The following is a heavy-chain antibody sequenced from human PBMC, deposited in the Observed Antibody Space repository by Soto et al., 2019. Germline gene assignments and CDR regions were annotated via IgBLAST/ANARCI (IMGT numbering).Heavy chain of an antibody. CDR3: AGRSSLASVQVYFGEISNYNWFDP. Sequence: QLQLQESGPGLVKPSETLFLTCTVSNGSISSAIYYWGWIRQPPGKGLEWIGSIYHSGSTYYNPSLQGRVTISVDTSKNQFSLKLSSVTAADTAVYFCAGRSSLASVQVYFGEISNYNWFDPGAREPWSPSPQ. J-gene: IGHJ5*02. V-gene: IGHV4-39*01. D-gene: IGHD3-10*01. CDR1: NGSISSAIYY. CDR2: IYHSGST.